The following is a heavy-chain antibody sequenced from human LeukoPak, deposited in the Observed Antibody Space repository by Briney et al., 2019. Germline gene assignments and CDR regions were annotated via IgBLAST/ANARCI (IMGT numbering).Heavy chain of an antibody. CDR3: AIKKGGWFDP. Sequence: SETLSLPCTVSGAFLNTYYWSWIRQPPGKGLECIVYIYNSGTNYNPSLNSRVTISVHTSKNQFSLNLSSVTAADTAVYYCAIKKGGWFDPSGEGNLVTVSS. V-gene: IGHV4-4*09. J-gene: IGHJ5*02. CDR2: IYNSGT. D-gene: IGHD1-26*01. CDR1: GAFLNTYY.